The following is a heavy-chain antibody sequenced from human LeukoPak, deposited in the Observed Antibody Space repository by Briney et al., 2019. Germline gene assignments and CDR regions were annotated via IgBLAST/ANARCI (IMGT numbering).Heavy chain of an antibody. CDR1: GFTFGDTW. D-gene: IGHD3/OR15-3a*01. V-gene: IGHV3-7*03. J-gene: IGHJ4*02. Sequence: GGSLRLSCAASGFTFGDTWMNWVRQVPGQGLEWVANIKQDGSEKFYVASVKGRFTISRDNGKSSLYLQMNSLKAEDTALYYCATSYDMGWLIGYWGQGTLVTVSS. CDR2: IKQDGSEK. CDR3: ATSYDMGWLIGY.